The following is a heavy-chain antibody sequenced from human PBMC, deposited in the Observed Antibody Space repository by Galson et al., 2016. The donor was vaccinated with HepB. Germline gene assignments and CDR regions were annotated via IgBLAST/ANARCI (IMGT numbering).Heavy chain of an antibody. D-gene: IGHD3-10*01. CDR2: IYYSGST. V-gene: IGHV4-39*01. CDR1: GGSISSSSYY. CDR3: ARQSEWFGELFYFDWFDP. Sequence: SETLSLTCTVSGGSISSSSYYWGWIRQPPGKGLEWIGTIYYSGSTYYNPSLKSRVTISVDTSKNQFSLKLSSVTAADTAVYYCARQSEWFGELFYFDWFDPWGQGTLVTVSS. J-gene: IGHJ5*02.